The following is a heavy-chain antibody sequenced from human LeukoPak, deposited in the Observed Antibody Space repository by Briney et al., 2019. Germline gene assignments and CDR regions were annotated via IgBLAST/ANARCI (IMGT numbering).Heavy chain of an antibody. CDR3: ARSLPVTAAGSNWFGP. Sequence: SETLSLTCTVSDGSISGYYWNWIRQPPGKGLEWIGYMYYSGSTNYNPSLKSRVTMSADTSRNHLSLKLSSVTAADTAVYYCARSLPVTAAGSNWFGPWGQGTLVTVSS. CDR1: DGSISGYY. CDR2: MYYSGST. D-gene: IGHD6-13*01. J-gene: IGHJ5*02. V-gene: IGHV4-59*01.